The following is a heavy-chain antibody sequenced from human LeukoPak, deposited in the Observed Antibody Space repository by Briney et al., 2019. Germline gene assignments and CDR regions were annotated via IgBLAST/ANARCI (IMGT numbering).Heavy chain of an antibody. D-gene: IGHD3-22*01. CDR3: ARGSPMIVVVPPWTFDI. Sequence: ASVKVSCKASGYTFTSYGISWVRQAPGQGLEWMGWMSAYNGNTNYAQKLQGRVTMTTDTSTSTAYMELRSLRSDDTAVYYCARGSPMIVVVPPWTFDIWGQGTMVTVSS. CDR2: MSAYNGNT. J-gene: IGHJ3*02. CDR1: GYTFTSYG. V-gene: IGHV1-18*01.